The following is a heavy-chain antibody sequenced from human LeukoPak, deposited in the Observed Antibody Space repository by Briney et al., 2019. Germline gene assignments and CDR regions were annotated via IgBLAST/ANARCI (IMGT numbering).Heavy chain of an antibody. CDR2: INHSGST. V-gene: IGHV4-34*01. CDR3: ARVKLSYDFWSGYYIGSWFDP. Sequence: SETLSLTCAVYGGSFSGYYWSWIRQPPGKGLEWIGEINHSGSTNYNPSLKSRVTISVDTSKNQFSLKLSSVTAADTAVYYCARVKLSYDFWSGYYIGSWFDPWGQGTLVTVSS. CDR1: GGSFSGYY. D-gene: IGHD3-3*01. J-gene: IGHJ5*02.